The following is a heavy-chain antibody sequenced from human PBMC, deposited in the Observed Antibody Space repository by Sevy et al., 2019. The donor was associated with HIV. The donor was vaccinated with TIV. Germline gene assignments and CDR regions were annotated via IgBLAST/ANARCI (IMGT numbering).Heavy chain of an antibody. CDR3: ARGVTGATSCEWFDS. CDR1: GGSISSDDNY. V-gene: IGHV4-30-4*01. Sequence: SETLSLTCTVSGGSISSDDNYWTWMRQPPGKGLEWIGYIYYSGNTFYNSSLKSRLSMSVDTSNNQFSLELTSVTTADTAVYYWARGVTGATSCEWFDSWGQGTLVTVSS. J-gene: IGHJ5*01. CDR2: IYYSGNT. D-gene: IGHD1-26*01.